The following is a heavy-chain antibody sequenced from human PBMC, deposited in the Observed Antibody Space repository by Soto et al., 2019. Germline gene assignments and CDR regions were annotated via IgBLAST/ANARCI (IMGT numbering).Heavy chain of an antibody. CDR3: ARDPIIVAGTHYLDY. D-gene: IGHD6-19*01. CDR1: GYTFTTYG. CDR2: IGANNGNT. Sequence: ASVKVSCKASGYTFTTYGIAWVRQAPGQGLEWMGWIGANNGNTNYAQKLQGRVTMTTDTSTSTAYMELTSLRSDDTAIYYCARDPIIVAGTHYLDYWGQGALVTVSS. V-gene: IGHV1-18*01. J-gene: IGHJ4*02.